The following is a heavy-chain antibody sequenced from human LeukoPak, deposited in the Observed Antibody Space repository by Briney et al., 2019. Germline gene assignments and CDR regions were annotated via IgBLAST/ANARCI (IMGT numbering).Heavy chain of an antibody. CDR3: ARSNVDTSMTQIDC. J-gene: IGHJ4*02. D-gene: IGHD5-18*01. V-gene: IGHV1-2*02. Sequence: ASVKVSCKASGYTFTAYYIHWVRQAPGQGLEWMGWIDPNSGGTDYAQKFQGRVTMTRDTSISTAYMGLSRLTSDDTAVYYCARSNVDTSMTQIDCWGQGTLVTVSS. CDR2: IDPNSGGT. CDR1: GYTFTAYY.